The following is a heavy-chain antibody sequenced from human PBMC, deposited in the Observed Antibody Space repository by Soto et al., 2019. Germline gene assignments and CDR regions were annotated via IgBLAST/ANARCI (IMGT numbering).Heavy chain of an antibody. Sequence: ASVKVSCKASGYTFNSYGISWVRQAPGQGLEGMGWISAYNGNTNYAQNLQRRGTMTTYTSTSTAYMELRSLRSDATAVYYCARVHYYDTRGYYWALHDAFDIWGQGTMVTGSS. V-gene: IGHV1-18*01. CDR2: ISAYNGNT. CDR3: ARVHYYDTRGYYWALHDAFDI. J-gene: IGHJ3*02. CDR1: GYTFNSYG. D-gene: IGHD3-22*01.